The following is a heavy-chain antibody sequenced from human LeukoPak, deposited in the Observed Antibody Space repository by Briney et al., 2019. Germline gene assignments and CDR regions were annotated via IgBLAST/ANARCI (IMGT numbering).Heavy chain of an antibody. V-gene: IGHV3-7*01. Sequence: PGGSLRPSCAASGFTFSTSWMTWVRQAPGKELEWLGNINEDGTIKNYVDSVKGRFTTSRDNAKNSLFLQMLSLRADDTAVYYCARDSGYNAFDIWGRGTMVTVSS. D-gene: IGHD5-18*01. J-gene: IGHJ3*02. CDR1: GFTFSTSW. CDR2: INEDGTIK. CDR3: ARDSGYNAFDI.